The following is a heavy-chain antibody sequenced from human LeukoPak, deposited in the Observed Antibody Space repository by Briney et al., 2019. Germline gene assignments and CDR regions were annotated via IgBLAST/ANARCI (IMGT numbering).Heavy chain of an antibody. Sequence: GGSLRLSCAASGFTFSSYWRSWVRQAPGKGLEWVANIKQGGSEKYYVDSVKGRFTISRDNAKNSLYLQMNSLRAEDTALYYCARSRGLGYYFDYWGQGTLVTVSS. CDR3: ARSRGLGYYFDY. D-gene: IGHD5-12*01. CDR2: IKQGGSEK. CDR1: GFTFSSYW. V-gene: IGHV3-7*01. J-gene: IGHJ4*02.